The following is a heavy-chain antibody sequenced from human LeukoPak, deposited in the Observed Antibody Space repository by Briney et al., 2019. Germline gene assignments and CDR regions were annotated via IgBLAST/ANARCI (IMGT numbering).Heavy chain of an antibody. J-gene: IGHJ4*02. CDR2: FTGRDAIT. Sequence: GGSLRLSCAASGFPFSSHALAWVRQAPGKGLEWVSSFTGRDAITYYADSVKGRFTISRDDSQNTVFLLMNSLRPDDTGVYYCAKGSINWGYYFDYWGQGALVTVSS. CDR3: AKGSINWGYYFDY. CDR1: GFPFSSHA. V-gene: IGHV3-23*01. D-gene: IGHD7-27*01.